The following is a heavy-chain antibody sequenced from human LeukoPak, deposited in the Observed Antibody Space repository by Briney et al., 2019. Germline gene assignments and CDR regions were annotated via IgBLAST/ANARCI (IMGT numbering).Heavy chain of an antibody. J-gene: IGHJ5*02. CDR3: ARDLGLTISDNWFDP. D-gene: IGHD3-3*01. V-gene: IGHV4-38-2*02. Sequence: SETLSLTCTVSDYSISSGYFWTWIRQPPGKGLEWIGSVFHTGSSYYNPSLKSPVAISVDTSKNQFSLELSSVTAADTAVYYCARDLGLTISDNWFDPWGQGTLVTVSS. CDR2: VFHTGSS. CDR1: DYSISSGYF.